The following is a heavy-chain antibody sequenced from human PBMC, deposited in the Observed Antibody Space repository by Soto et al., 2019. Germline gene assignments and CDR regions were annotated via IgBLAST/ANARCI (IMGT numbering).Heavy chain of an antibody. CDR1: GFMFSNNA. D-gene: IGHD2-2*01. Sequence: QVQLVESGGGVVQPGRSLRLSCAASGFMFSNNAMHWVRQAPGRGLEWVAVIWYDGNREFYADSVKGRFTISRDNSKNTLSLQMNSLRAEDTAVYYCARDLMTSASWANTPNVWGQGTLVTVSS. CDR3: ARDLMTSASWANTPNV. V-gene: IGHV3-33*01. CDR2: IWYDGNRE. J-gene: IGHJ4*02.